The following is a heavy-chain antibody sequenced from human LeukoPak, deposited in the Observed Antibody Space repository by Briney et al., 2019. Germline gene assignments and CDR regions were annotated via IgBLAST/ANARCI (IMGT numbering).Heavy chain of an antibody. V-gene: IGHV3-21*01. Sequence: GGSLRLSSAASGFTFSSYSMNWGRQAPGEGLEWVSTISSSGSYIYYADSVKGRFTVSRDNAKNSLYLQMNILRAEDTAVYYCARAMSTCGGVRNYIDSWGQGTLVTVSS. J-gene: IGHJ4*02. CDR3: ARAMSTCGGVRNYIDS. CDR2: ISSSGSYI. D-gene: IGHD3-16*01. CDR1: GFTFSSYS.